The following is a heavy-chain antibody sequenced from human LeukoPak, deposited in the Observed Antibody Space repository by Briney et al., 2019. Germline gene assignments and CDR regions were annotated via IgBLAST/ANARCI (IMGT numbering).Heavy chain of an antibody. D-gene: IGHD1-7*01. Sequence: GGSLRLSYAASGFTFSSYTMSWVRQAPGKGLMWVSRMNGEGTTIDYADSVKGRFTVSRDYAKNTLFLQMNNLRTEDTALYFCATARNFRFEYWGQGSLVIVSA. J-gene: IGHJ4*02. CDR1: GFTFSSYT. CDR3: ATARNFRFEY. CDR2: MNGEGTTI. V-gene: IGHV3-74*01.